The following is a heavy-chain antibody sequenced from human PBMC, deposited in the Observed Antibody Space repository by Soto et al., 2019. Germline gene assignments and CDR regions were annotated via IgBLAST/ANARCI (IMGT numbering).Heavy chain of an antibody. J-gene: IGHJ4*02. D-gene: IGHD4-17*01. CDR1: GGTFSNFA. V-gene: IGHV1-69*12. CDR2: IILPFGVP. Sequence: QVRLVQSGAEVKKPGSSVKVSCKASGGTFSNFAINWVRQAPGQGLEWMGGIILPFGVPHYAQKFQGRVTIAADESMTTAYMDLSGLRSDDPAVYYCARGPDYEGYFDYWGQGTLVTVSS. CDR3: ARGPDYEGYFDY.